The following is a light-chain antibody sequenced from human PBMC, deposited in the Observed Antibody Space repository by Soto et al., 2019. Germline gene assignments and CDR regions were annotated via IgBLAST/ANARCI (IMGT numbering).Light chain of an antibody. CDR1: QSLLHSNGYNY. J-gene: IGKJ3*01. V-gene: IGKV2-28*01. CDR2: LGS. CDR3: MQVLQSPHT. Sequence: DIVMTQFPLSLPVTPGEPASISCRSSQSLLHSNGYNYLHWYLQKPGQSPQLLIYLGSNRASGVPDRFSGSGSGTDFTLKISRVEAEDVGVYYCMQVLQSPHTFGPGTKVDIK.